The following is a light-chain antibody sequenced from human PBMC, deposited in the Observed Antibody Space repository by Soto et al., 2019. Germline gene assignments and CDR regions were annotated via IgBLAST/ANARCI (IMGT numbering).Light chain of an antibody. Sequence: DIVMTQSPDSLAVSLGERATINCKSSQNILYNSISKNYLAWYQQKPGQPPKLLIYWASTRESGVPDRFSGSGSGTDFTLTISDLQAEDVAVYYCQQSYSSPLTFGGGTKVEIK. CDR3: QQSYSSPLT. CDR2: WAS. J-gene: IGKJ4*01. CDR1: QNILYNSISKNY. V-gene: IGKV4-1*01.